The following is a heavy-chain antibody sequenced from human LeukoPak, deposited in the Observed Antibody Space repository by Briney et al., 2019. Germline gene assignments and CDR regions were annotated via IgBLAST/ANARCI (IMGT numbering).Heavy chain of an antibody. CDR2: INPNSGGT. Sequence: GASVKVSCKASGYTFITYGITWVRQAPGQGLEWMGLINPNSGGTNYAQKFQGRVTMTRDTSISTAYMELSRLRSDDTAVYYCARGIGSPGSSSINWFDPWGQGTLVTVSS. D-gene: IGHD6-6*01. J-gene: IGHJ5*02. V-gene: IGHV1-2*02. CDR3: ARGIGSPGSSSINWFDP. CDR1: GYTFITYG.